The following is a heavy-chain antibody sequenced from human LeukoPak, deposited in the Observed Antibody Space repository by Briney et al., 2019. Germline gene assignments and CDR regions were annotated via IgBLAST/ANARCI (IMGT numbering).Heavy chain of an antibody. CDR3: AREDDVLADNAFDI. CDR2: ISYSGST. V-gene: IGHV4-59*12. D-gene: IGHD3-9*01. J-gene: IGHJ3*02. Sequence: PSGTLSLTCTVSGGSISGYYWSWIRQPPGKGLEWVGYISYSGSTNYNPSLKSRVTISVDTSMNQFSLNLNSVTAADTAVYYCAREDDVLADNAFDIWGQGTMVTVSS. CDR1: GGSISGYY.